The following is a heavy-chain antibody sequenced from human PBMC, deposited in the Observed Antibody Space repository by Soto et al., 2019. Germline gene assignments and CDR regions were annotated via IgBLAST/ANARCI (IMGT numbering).Heavy chain of an antibody. Sequence: PGGSLRLSCGASGFTFSTYGIRWRRQAPGKGLEWLAVVSYDGSDHFYADSVKGRFTVSRGKSMNTLFLQMNSLRAEDTAMYYCAKEHSGLYSRHYFDFWGQGTLVTVSS. CDR1: GFTFSTYG. V-gene: IGHV3-30*18. J-gene: IGHJ4*02. CDR2: VSYDGSDH. CDR3: AKEHSGLYSRHYFDF. D-gene: IGHD6-19*01.